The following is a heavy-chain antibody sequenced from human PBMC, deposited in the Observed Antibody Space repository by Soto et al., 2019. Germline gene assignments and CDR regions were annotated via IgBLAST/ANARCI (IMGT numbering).Heavy chain of an antibody. V-gene: IGHV3-23*01. CDR2: ISATGGGT. D-gene: IGHD3-16*01. CDR1: GFKVSNYA. Sequence: SVTPSVAASGFKVSNYAMSLVRQAPGKGLEWVSLISATGGGTYYADSVKGRFTISRDNSHNTLYLQVHSLTAEDTAVYYCVKDRRSGGTSAFFFDCGGQG. J-gene: IGHJ5*01. CDR3: VKDRRSGGTSAFFFDC.